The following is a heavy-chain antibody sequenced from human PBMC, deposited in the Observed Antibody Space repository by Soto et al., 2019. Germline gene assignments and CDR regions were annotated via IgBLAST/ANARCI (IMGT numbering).Heavy chain of an antibody. CDR3: ARSGKDTAMVRGGDY. CDR1: GGSISSGDYY. V-gene: IGHV4-30-4*01. J-gene: IGHJ4*02. D-gene: IGHD5-18*01. Sequence: SETLSLTCTVSGGSISSGDYYWSWIRQPPGKGLEWIGYIYYSGSTYYNPSLKSRVTISVDTSKNQFSLKLSSVTAADTAVYYCARSGKDTAMVRGGDYWGQGTLVTSPQ. CDR2: IYYSGST.